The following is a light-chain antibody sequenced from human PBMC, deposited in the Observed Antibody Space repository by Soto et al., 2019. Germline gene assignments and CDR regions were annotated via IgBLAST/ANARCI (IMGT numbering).Light chain of an antibody. Sequence: QSALTQPASVSGSPGQSITISCTGTSSDVGGYNYVSWYQQHPGKAPKLMIYDVCNRPSGVSNRFSGSKSGNTASLTISGLQAEDEADYYCSSYTSSSTRVVFRGGTKVTVL. CDR3: SSYTSSSTRVV. CDR1: SSDVGGYNY. CDR2: DVC. J-gene: IGLJ2*01. V-gene: IGLV2-14*01.